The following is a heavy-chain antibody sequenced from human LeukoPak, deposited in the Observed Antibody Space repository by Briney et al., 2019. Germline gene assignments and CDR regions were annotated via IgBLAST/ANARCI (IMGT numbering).Heavy chain of an antibody. CDR3: AKPLSAASGTDFHY. CDR2: ISGSGTTT. CDR1: GFTFRSYA. Sequence: PGGSLRLSCAASGFTFRSYAMSWVRQAPGKGLDWVSAISGSGTTTYYADSVKGRFTISRDISKNTLYLQMNSLRAEDTAVYYCAKPLSAASGTDFHYWGQGTLATVSS. J-gene: IGHJ4*02. D-gene: IGHD6-13*01. V-gene: IGHV3-23*01.